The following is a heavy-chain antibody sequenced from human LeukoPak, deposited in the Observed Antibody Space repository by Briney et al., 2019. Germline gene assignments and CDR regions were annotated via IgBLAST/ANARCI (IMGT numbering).Heavy chain of an antibody. D-gene: IGHD3-10*01. J-gene: IGHJ4*02. CDR3: ATPDNYGSGRWGFDY. CDR2: FDPEDGET. CDR1: GYILTELS. Sequence: ASVKVSCKVSGYILTELSMHWVRQAPGKGLEWMGGFDPEDGETIYAQKFQGRVTMTEDTSTDTAYMELSSLRSEDTAVYYCATPDNYGSGRWGFDYCGQGTLVTVSS. V-gene: IGHV1-24*01.